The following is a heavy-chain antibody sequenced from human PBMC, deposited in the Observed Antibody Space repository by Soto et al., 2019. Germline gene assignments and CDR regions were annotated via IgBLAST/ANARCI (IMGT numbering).Heavy chain of an antibody. V-gene: IGHV4-31*03. Sequence: QVQLQESGPELVKPSQTLSLTCTVSGGSISSGGYYWSWILQHPGKGLEWIGFIYYTGSTFYNPSLKSRFTISVDTSKNQFSLTLSSVTAADTAVYYCARSIVGGNSRQGLGYWGQGTLVTVSS. CDR1: GGSISSGGYY. J-gene: IGHJ4*02. D-gene: IGHD1-26*01. CDR3: ARSIVGGNSRQGLGY. CDR2: IYYTGST.